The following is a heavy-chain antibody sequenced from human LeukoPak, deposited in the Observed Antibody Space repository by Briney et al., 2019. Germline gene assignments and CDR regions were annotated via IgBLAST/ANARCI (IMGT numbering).Heavy chain of an antibody. CDR3: ARDRGNLDY. V-gene: IGHV4-34*01. CDR1: GGSFSGYY. J-gene: IGHJ4*02. Sequence: SETLSLTCAVYGGSFSGYYWSWIRQPPGKGLEWIGEINHSGSTNYNPSLKSRVTISVDTSKNQFSLKLSSVTAADTAMYYCARDRGNLDYWGQGTLVTVSS. D-gene: IGHD1-14*01. CDR2: INHSGST.